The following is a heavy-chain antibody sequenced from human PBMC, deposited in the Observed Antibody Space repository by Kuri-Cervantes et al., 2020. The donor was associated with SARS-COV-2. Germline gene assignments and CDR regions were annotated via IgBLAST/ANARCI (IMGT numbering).Heavy chain of an antibody. J-gene: IGHJ4*02. Sequence: SETLSLTCTVSDASISSSTYYWSWIRQSPGKGLEWLGSIYDSGDTYYCSSLKSRLSLSVYTSKNQFSLKLTSVTAADTDIYYCARHYAFDRFHKWGQGTKVTVYS. CDR3: ARHYAFDRFHK. CDR2: IYDSGDT. D-gene: IGHD3-9*01. V-gene: IGHV4-39*01. CDR1: DASISSSTYY.